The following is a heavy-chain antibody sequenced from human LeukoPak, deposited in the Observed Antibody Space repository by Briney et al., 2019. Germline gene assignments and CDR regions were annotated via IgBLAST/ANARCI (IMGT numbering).Heavy chain of an antibody. J-gene: IGHJ1*01. CDR3: ASPGEYYYDSSGYYKYFQH. D-gene: IGHD3-22*01. CDR1: GYTFTSYD. V-gene: IGHV1-8*01. CDR2: MNPNSGNT. Sequence: ASVKVSCKASGYTFTSYDINWVRQATGQGLEWMGWMNPNSGNTGYAQKFQGRVTMTRNTSISTAYMELSSPRSEDTAVYYCASPGEYYYDSSGYYKYFQHWGQGTLVTVSS.